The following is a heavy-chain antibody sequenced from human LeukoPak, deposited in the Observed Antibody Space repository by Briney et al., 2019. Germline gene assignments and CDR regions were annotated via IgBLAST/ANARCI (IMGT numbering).Heavy chain of an antibody. D-gene: IGHD5-18*01. CDR3: AGYSYGVRPS. CDR1: GDSVSSNSAA. J-gene: IGHJ5*02. Sequence: SQTLSLTCVISGDSVSSNSAAWNWIRQSPSRGLEWLGRTYYRSKWHYDYAVSVKSRITINPDTSKNQFSLHLDSVTPEDTAVYYCAGYSYGVRPSWGQGTLVTVSS. CDR2: TYYRSKWHY. V-gene: IGHV6-1*01.